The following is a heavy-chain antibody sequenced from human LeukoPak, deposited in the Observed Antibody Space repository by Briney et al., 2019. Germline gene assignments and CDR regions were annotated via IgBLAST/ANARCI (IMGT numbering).Heavy chain of an antibody. J-gene: IGHJ4*02. CDR2: MNPNSGNT. CDR1: GYTFTRYD. CDR3: AGRLYCSSTSCSDY. Sequence: ASVKVSCKASGYTFTRYDINWVRQATGQGLEWMGWMNPNSGNTGYAQKFQDRVTITRDTSMSTAYMELSSLRSEDTAVYYCAGRLYCSSTSCSDYWGQGTLVTVSS. V-gene: IGHV1-8*03. D-gene: IGHD2-2*01.